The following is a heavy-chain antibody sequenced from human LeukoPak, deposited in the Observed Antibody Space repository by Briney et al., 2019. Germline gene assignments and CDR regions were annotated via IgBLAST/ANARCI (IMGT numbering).Heavy chain of an antibody. Sequence: GGSLRLSCAASGFTFSTYWMSWVRQAPWKGLEWVANIKQDGSEKYYVDSVKGRFTISRDNAKNSLYLQMNSLRAEDTALYYCARSVAASRDYWGQGTLVTVSS. D-gene: IGHD2-15*01. CDR3: ARSVAASRDY. V-gene: IGHV3-7*03. CDR1: GFTFSTYW. J-gene: IGHJ4*02. CDR2: IKQDGSEK.